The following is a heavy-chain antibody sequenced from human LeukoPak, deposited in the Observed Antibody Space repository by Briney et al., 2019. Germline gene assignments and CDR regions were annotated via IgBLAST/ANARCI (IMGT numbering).Heavy chain of an antibody. J-gene: IGHJ2*01. CDR3: ARDDYGASDWYFDL. CDR2: IYYSGST. D-gene: IGHD4-17*01. Sequence: SETLSLTCTVSGGSISSGDYYWSWIRQPPGKGPEWIGYIYYSGSTYYNPSLKSRVTISVDTSKNQFSLKLSSATAADTAVYYCARDDYGASDWYFDLWGRGTLVTVSS. CDR1: GGSISSGDYY. V-gene: IGHV4-30-4*01.